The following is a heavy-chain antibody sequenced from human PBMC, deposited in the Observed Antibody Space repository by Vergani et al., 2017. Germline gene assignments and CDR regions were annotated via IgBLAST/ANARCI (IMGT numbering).Heavy chain of an antibody. D-gene: IGHD3-16*02. V-gene: IGHV3-30*02. CDR1: GFTFSSYG. J-gene: IGHJ6*02. CDR2: IRYDGSNK. Sequence: QVQLVESGGGVVQPGGSLRLSCAASGFTFSSYGMHWVRQAPGKGLEWVAFIRYDGSNKYYADSVKGRFTISRDNSKNTLYLQMNSLRAEDTAVYYCAKDRSVVQTYYYYGMDVWGQGTTVTVSS. CDR3: AKDRSVVQTYYYYGMDV.